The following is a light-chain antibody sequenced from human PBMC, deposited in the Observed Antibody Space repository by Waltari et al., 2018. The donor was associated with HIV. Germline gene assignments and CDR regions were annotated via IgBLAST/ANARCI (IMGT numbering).Light chain of an antibody. CDR3: AAWDDSLNVVV. CDR2: SNN. Sequence: QSVLTQPPSASGTPGQRVTIPCSGSSSNIGRNPVNWYQQLPGTAPKLLIYSNNQRPSGVPDRFSGSKSGTSASLAISGLQSEDEADYYCAAWDDSLNVVVFGGGTKLTVL. J-gene: IGLJ2*01. V-gene: IGLV1-44*01. CDR1: SSNIGRNP.